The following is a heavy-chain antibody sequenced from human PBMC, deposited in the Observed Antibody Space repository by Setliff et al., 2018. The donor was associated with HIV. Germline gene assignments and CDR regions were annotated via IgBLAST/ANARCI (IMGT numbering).Heavy chain of an antibody. CDR3: AISIVGVTSEMY. Sequence: SETLSLTCTVSGGSISSANYYWSWIRQPPGKGLEWIVEVNHNGNINYNPSLKSRVTVSVDTSKTQYSLKMISVTAADTAMYYCAISIVGVTSEMYWAQGTLVTVSS. CDR1: GGSISSANYY. V-gene: IGHV4-39*07. D-gene: IGHD2-21*02. J-gene: IGHJ4*02. CDR2: VNHNGNI.